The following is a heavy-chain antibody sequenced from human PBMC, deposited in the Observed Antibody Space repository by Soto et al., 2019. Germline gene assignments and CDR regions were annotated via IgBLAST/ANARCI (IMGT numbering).Heavy chain of an antibody. CDR1: GSTFIEHA. J-gene: IGHJ5*02. V-gene: IGHV3-49*04. CDR3: SRGSFGYYGP. D-gene: IGHD1-26*01. Sequence: RGLSCDCSGSTFIEHAMTWVRQAPGEGLEWLGFIRNTPYGVATEYAAPVSRRFTISRDDSDSIAYQQLHSLKTEESGVYYCSRGSFGYYGPWGPGTRVTVS. CDR2: IRNTPYGVAT.